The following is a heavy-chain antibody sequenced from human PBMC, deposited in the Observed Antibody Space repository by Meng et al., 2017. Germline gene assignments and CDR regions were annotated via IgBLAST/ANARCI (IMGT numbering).Heavy chain of an antibody. CDR3: ARGVVYAISYFDY. CDR2: TYYRSKWYN. D-gene: IGHD2-8*02. CDR1: GDSVSSNSAA. Sequence: QVQLQQAGPGPGKPTQTPSLPWDIPGDSVSSNSAAWNWIRQSPSRGLEWLGRTYYRSKWYNDYAVSVKSRITINPDTSKNQFSLQLNSVTPEDTAVYYCARGVVYAISYFDYWGQGTLVTVSS. V-gene: IGHV6-1*01. J-gene: IGHJ4*02.